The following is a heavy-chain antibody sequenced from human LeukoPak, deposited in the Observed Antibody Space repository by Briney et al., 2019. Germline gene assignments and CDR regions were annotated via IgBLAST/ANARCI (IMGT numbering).Heavy chain of an antibody. CDR1: GFTFSSYA. D-gene: IGHD3-22*01. V-gene: IGHV3-23*01. CDR2: ISGSGGST. Sequence: PGGSLRLSCAASGFTFSSYAMSWVRQAPGKGLEWVSAISGSGGSTYYADSVKGRFTISRDNAKNSLYLQMNSLRAEDTAVYYCARDDYDSSGYSGAFDIWGQGTMVTVSS. CDR3: ARDDYDSSGYSGAFDI. J-gene: IGHJ3*02.